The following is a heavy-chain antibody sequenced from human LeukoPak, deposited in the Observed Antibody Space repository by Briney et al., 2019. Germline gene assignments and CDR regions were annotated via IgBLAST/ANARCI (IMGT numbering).Heavy chain of an antibody. D-gene: IGHD2-21*02. V-gene: IGHV1-46*01. CDR3: ARDHSNEMCGGGCYASWFDP. Sequence: GASVKVSCKPSGYTFTRHWMHWVRQAPGQAREWMGIINPNGGTTNFAQKFQGRVTMTTDTSTSTVYMELSSLTSEDTAVYYCARDHSNEMCGGGCYASWFDPWGQGTLVTVSS. CDR2: INPNGGTT. CDR1: GYTFTRHW. J-gene: IGHJ5*02.